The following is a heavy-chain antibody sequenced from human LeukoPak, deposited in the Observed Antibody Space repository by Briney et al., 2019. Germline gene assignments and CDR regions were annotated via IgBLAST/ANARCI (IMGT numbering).Heavy chain of an antibody. CDR2: ISYDGSNK. CDR1: GLTFSSYG. V-gene: IGHV3-30*18. CDR3: AKDGSVAGGFH. D-gene: IGHD6-19*01. J-gene: IGHJ4*02. Sequence: GGSLRLSCAASGLTFSSYGMHWVRQAPGKGLEWVAVISYDGSNKYYADSVKGRFTISRDNSKNTLYLQMNSLRAEDTAVYYCAKDGSVAGGFHWGQGTLVTVSS.